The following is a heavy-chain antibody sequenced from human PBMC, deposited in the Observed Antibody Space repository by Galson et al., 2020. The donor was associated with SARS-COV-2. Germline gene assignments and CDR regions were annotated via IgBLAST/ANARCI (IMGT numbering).Heavy chain of an antibody. D-gene: IGHD3-16*02. CDR2: IYPGNSDT. J-gene: IGHJ4*02. V-gene: IGHV5-51*01. CDR1: GYTFSNLW. CDR3: ARITVNSFDY. Sequence: GESLKISCQGSGYTFSNLWIAWVRQMPGKGLEWMGIIYPGNSDTRYSPTFQGQVTISADESINTAYLQWSSLKASDTAKYYCARITVNSFDYWGQGTLVTVSS.